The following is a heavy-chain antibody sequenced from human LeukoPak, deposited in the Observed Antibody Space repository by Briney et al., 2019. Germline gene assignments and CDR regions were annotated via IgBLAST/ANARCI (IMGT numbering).Heavy chain of an antibody. CDR2: IYTNGIT. V-gene: IGHV4-61*02. CDR1: GGSMNSGSFY. J-gene: IGHJ4*02. Sequence: SETLSLTCTVSGGSMNSGSFYWSWVRQPAGKGLEWLGRIYTNGITNYDPSLRGRVTMSVDTSKNQFSLKLSSVTAADTAVYYCARVRDHGYLFDYWGQGTLVTVSS. D-gene: IGHD4-17*01. CDR3: ARVRDHGYLFDY.